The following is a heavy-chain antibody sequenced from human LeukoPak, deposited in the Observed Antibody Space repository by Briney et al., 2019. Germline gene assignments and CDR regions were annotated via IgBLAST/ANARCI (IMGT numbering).Heavy chain of an antibody. J-gene: IGHJ6*03. CDR1: GGTFSSYA. D-gene: IGHD6-6*01. Sequence: ASVKVSCKASGGTFSSYAISWVRQAPGQGLEWMGGIIPIFGTANYAQKFQGRVTITTDESTSTAYMELSSLRSEDTAVYYCGRANRIAARLRYYYYMDVWGKGTTVTVSS. V-gene: IGHV1-69*05. CDR3: GRANRIAARLRYYYYMDV. CDR2: IIPIFGTA.